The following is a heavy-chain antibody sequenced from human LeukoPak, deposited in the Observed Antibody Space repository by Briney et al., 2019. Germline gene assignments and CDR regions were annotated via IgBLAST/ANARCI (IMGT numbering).Heavy chain of an antibody. CDR2: INHSGST. CDR1: GGSFSGYY. CDR3: ARYGYSYGLDY. V-gene: IGHV4-34*01. J-gene: IGHJ4*02. Sequence: SETLSLTCAVYGGSFSGYYWSWIRQPPGKGLEWIGEINHSGSTNYNPSLKSRVTISVDTFKNQFSLKLSSVTAADTAVYYCARYGYSYGLDYWGQGTLVTVSS. D-gene: IGHD5-18*01.